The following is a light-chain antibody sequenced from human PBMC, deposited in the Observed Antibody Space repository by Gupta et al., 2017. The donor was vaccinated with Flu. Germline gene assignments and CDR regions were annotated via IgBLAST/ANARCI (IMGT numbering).Light chain of an antibody. CDR2: SNK. CDR1: SANIGRNY. CDR3: DSPEASLSGFV. Sequence: RVTVYLSGRSANIGRNYGDWYQQLPGQAPKLIIYSNKQRPSGVPDRFSGSNSGNSAYLAITGPQSEDEAYYYCDSPEASLSGFVFGGGTKLTVL. V-gene: IGLV1-47*02. J-gene: IGLJ3*02.